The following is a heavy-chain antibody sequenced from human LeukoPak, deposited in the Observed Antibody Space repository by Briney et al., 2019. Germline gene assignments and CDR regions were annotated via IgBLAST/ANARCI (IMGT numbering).Heavy chain of an antibody. CDR2: IYYSGST. CDR1: GGSISSYY. J-gene: IGHJ4*02. D-gene: IGHD4-17*01. CDR3: ARRVAVNPRYYFDY. Sequence: SETLSLTCTVSGGSISSYYWSCIRQPPGKGLEWIGYIYYSGSTNSNPSLKSRVTISVDTSKNQFSLKLSSVTAADTAVYYCARRVAVNPRYYFDYWGQGTLVTVSS. V-gene: IGHV4-59*08.